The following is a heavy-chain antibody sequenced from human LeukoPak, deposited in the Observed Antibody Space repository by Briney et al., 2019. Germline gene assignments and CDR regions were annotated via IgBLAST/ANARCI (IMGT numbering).Heavy chain of an antibody. Sequence: ASVKVSCKASGYTFTSYDMSWVRQAPGQGLEWMGWISAYNGNTNYAQKFQGRVTMTTDTSTSTAYMELRSLRSDDTAVYYCARDPTDYGGNSGDYWGQGTLVTVSS. J-gene: IGHJ4*02. CDR3: ARDPTDYGGNSGDY. V-gene: IGHV1-18*01. D-gene: IGHD4-23*01. CDR2: ISAYNGNT. CDR1: GYTFTSYD.